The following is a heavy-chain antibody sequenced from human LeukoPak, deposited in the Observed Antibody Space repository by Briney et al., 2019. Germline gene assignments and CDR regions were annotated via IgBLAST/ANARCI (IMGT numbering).Heavy chain of an antibody. Sequence: SETPSLTCTVSGGSISSYYWSWIRQPPGKGLEWIGYIYYSGSTNYNPSLKSRVTISVDTSKNQFSLKLSSVTAADTAVYYCARTDYDILTGYWTCAFDIWGQGTMVTVSS. J-gene: IGHJ3*02. CDR1: GGSISSYY. V-gene: IGHV4-59*01. CDR2: IYYSGST. D-gene: IGHD3-9*01. CDR3: ARTDYDILTGYWTCAFDI.